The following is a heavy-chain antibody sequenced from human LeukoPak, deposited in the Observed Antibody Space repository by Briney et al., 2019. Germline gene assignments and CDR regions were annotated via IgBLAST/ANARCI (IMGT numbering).Heavy chain of an antibody. CDR3: ARELTTGATHDY. J-gene: IGHJ4*02. D-gene: IGHD4-17*01. V-gene: IGHV3-7*01. CDR1: GFTFNSCW. CDR2: IKQDGSDK. Sequence: GGSLRLSCAASGFTFNSCWKSWGRQGPREGQELVANIKQDGSDKYYVDSVKRRFTSSRDNAQNSLYLQMNSLRAEDTAVYYCARELTTGATHDYWGQGTLVTVSS.